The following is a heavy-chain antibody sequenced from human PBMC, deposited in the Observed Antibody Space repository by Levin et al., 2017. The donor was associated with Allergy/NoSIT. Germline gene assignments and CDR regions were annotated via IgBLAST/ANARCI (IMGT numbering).Heavy chain of an antibody. CDR1: GFTFSTAR. CDR3: ARDPERGDGYNFDY. Sequence: GGSLRLSCSASGFTFSTARMTWVRQAPGRGLEWVSYIGYNVGSIYYADSVKGRFTISRDNAKNSLFLQMNGLRDEDTAVYYCARDPERGDGYNFDYWGQGTLVTVSS. V-gene: IGHV3-48*02. D-gene: IGHD5-24*01. CDR2: IGYNVGSI. J-gene: IGHJ4*02.